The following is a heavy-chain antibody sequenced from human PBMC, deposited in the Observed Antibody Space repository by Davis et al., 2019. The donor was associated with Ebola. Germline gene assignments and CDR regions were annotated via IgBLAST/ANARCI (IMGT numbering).Heavy chain of an antibody. J-gene: IGHJ4*02. D-gene: IGHD3-22*01. Sequence: GESLKISCAASGFTFSSYAMSWVRQAPGKGLEWVSAVSGIGGSTYYADSVKGRFTISRDNSRNTLYLQINTLRAEDTAVYYCARVRWTSGYYFDYWGQGTLVTVSS. CDR3: ARVRWTSGYYFDY. V-gene: IGHV3-23*01. CDR2: VSGIGGST. CDR1: GFTFSSYA.